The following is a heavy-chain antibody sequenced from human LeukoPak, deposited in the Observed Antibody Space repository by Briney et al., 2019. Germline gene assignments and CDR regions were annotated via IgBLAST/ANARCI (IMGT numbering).Heavy chain of an antibody. J-gene: IGHJ2*01. CDR2: IYYSGNT. CDR1: GGSISSSSYY. CDR3: ARQSVFWYFDL. V-gene: IGHV4-39*01. Sequence: PSETLPLTCTVSGGSISSSSYYWGWIRQPPGKGLEWIGSIYYSGNTYYNPSLKSRVTISVDTSKNQFSLKLSSVTAADTTVYYCARQSVFWYFDLWGRGTLVTVSS.